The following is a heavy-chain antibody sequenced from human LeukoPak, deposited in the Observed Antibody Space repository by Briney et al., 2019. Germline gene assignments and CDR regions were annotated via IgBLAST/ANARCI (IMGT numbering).Heavy chain of an antibody. D-gene: IGHD6-25*01. V-gene: IGHV3-21*01. CDR3: ARDYSSAPSRYGMDV. CDR2: ISSGSGYI. J-gene: IGHJ6*04. Sequence: GGSLRISCAASGFTFSGYCMNWVGRAAGKGPVWVVSISSGSGYISYAESAEGRFTISRDTAKTSLFLQMNSLIAEDTAVNYCARDYSSAPSRYGMDVWGKGTTVTVSS. CDR1: GFTFSGYC.